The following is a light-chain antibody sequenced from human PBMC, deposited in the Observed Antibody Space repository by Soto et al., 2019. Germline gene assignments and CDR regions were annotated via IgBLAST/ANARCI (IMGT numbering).Light chain of an antibody. Sequence: EIVLTQSPATLSLSPGERATLSCGASQSVRSSYLAWYQQKPGLAPRLFIYDASFRATGIPDRFSGSGSGTDFTLTISSLQSEDFAVYFCQQYGSSPRTFGQGTKVDIK. V-gene: IGKV3D-20*01. CDR1: QSVRSSY. CDR3: QQYGSSPRT. CDR2: DAS. J-gene: IGKJ1*01.